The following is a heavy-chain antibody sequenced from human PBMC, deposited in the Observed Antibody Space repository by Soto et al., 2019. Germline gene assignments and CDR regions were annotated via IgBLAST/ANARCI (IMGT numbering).Heavy chain of an antibody. CDR1: GVTFSSYS. V-gene: IGHV3-23*01. Sequence: PEGSLKPSCAASGVTFSSYSMIWVLQAPGNGLEWVSAISGSGGSTYYADSVKGRFTISRDNSKNTLYLQMNSLRAEDTAVYYCATSDIVVVRSPLHYGMGVWGQGTTVTVSS. D-gene: IGHD2-15*01. CDR3: ATSDIVVVRSPLHYGMGV. CDR2: ISGSGGST. J-gene: IGHJ6*01.